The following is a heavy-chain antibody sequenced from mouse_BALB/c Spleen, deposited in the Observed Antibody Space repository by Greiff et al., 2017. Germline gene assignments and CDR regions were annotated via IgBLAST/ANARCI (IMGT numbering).Heavy chain of an antibody. V-gene: IGHV2-4-1*01. CDR2: IWSGGST. CDR3: ARNFPYGCYWYFDV. CDR1: GFSLTSYG. J-gene: IGHJ1*01. D-gene: IGHD2-2*01. Sequence: QVQLKQSGPGLVQPSQCLSITCTASGFSLTSYGVHWVRQSPGKGLEWLGVIWSGGSTDYNAAFISRLSISKDNSKSQVFFKMNSLQADDTAIYYCARNFPYGCYWYFDVWGAGTTVTVSS.